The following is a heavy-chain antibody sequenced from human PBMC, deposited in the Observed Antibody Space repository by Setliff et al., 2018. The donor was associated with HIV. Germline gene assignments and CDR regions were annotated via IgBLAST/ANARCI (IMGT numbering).Heavy chain of an antibody. V-gene: IGHV5-51*01. D-gene: IGHD3-22*01. CDR1: GYTFTRWW. Sequence: GESLKISCKASGYTFTRWWIGWVRQTPGQGLEWLGIVYPGDSNTRVSPSFQGQVTISADKSIDTAYLHWSSLKASDSGMYYCVRHFSYSSQFRALGYWGLGTLVTVSS. CDR2: VYPGDSNT. J-gene: IGHJ1*01. CDR3: VRHFSYSSQFRALGY.